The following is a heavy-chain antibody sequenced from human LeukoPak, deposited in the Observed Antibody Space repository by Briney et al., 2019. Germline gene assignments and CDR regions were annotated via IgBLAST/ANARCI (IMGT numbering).Heavy chain of an antibody. CDR1: GYTFTGYY. Sequence: ASVKVSCKASGYTFTGYYMHWVRQAPGQGPGWMGRINPNSGGTNYAQKFQGRVTMTRDTSISTAYMELSRLRSDDTAVYYCARTSHYDILTGYLVYYFDYWGQGTLVTVSS. CDR2: INPNSGGT. V-gene: IGHV1-2*06. J-gene: IGHJ4*02. D-gene: IGHD3-9*01. CDR3: ARTSHYDILTGYLVYYFDY.